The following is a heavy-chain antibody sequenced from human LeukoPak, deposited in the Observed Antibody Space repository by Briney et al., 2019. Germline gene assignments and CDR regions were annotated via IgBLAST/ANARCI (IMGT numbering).Heavy chain of an antibody. D-gene: IGHD3-22*01. V-gene: IGHV1-8*01. J-gene: IGHJ3*02. CDR1: GYTFTSYD. CDR3: ARFYYDSTPSAFDI. CDR2: MNPNSGNT. Sequence: GASVKVSCKASGYTFTSYDINWVRQATGQGLEWMGWMNPNSGNTGYAQKFQGRVTMTRNTSISTAYVELSSLRSEDTAVYYCARFYYDSTPSAFDIWGQGTMVTVSS.